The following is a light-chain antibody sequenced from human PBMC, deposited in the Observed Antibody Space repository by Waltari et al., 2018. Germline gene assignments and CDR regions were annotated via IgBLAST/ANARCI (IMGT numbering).Light chain of an antibody. CDR3: AAWDNTLSGPS. CDR1: SPNIGSNP. Sequence: QSVVTQPPSASGTPGQRVTISCSGRSPNIGSNPVNWYQQFPGRAPKLLIYRNNQRPSGVPDRFSGSKSGTSASLAISGLQSEDEADYYCAAWDNTLSGPSFGGGTKVTVL. J-gene: IGLJ3*02. CDR2: RNN. V-gene: IGLV1-44*01.